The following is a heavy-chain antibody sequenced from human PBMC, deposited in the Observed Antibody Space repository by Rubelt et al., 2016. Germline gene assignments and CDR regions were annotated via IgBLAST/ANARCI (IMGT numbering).Heavy chain of an antibody. V-gene: IGHV2-5*02. Sequence: QITLKESGPTRVKPTQTLALPCTFSGFSLNTNGVGVGWIRQPPGKALESLAVIYWDNDARYSPSLRSRLSITNDTSKNQVVLTITNVDPLDTATDYCAHSPWLGYVSDFDAWGQGILVTVSS. CDR3: AHSPWLGYVSDFDA. D-gene: IGHD3-9*01. CDR2: IYWDNDA. CDR1: GFSLNTNGVG. J-gene: IGHJ1*01.